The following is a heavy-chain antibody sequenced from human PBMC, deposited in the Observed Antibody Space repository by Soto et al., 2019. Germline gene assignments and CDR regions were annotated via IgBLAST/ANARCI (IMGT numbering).Heavy chain of an antibody. CDR1: GFTFSSYW. D-gene: IGHD3-10*01. CDR3: VRGASGNYYLDY. Sequence: EVQLVESGGNLVQPGGSLRLSCAASGFTFSSYWIHWVRQPPGKGLLWVSRINTDGSTTNYADSVKGRFTISRDNAKNTLYLQMSGPRAEDTAVYCCVRGASGNYYLDYWGQGALVTISS. V-gene: IGHV3-74*01. CDR2: INTDGSTT. J-gene: IGHJ4*02.